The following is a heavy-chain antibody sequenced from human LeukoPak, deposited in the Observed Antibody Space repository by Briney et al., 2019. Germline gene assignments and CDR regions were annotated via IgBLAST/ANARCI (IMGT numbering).Heavy chain of an antibody. CDR3: SRESGAFCPFGY. CDR2: IYYSGST. CDR1: DDSVNSYY. J-gene: IGHJ4*02. D-gene: IGHD1-26*01. V-gene: IGHV4-59*02. Sequence: SETLSLTCTVSDDSVNSYYWTWIRQPPGKGLEWIGYIYYSGSTNYNPSLKSRVTISTDTSRKQLSLDLTSVTAADTAIYYCSRESGAFCPFGYWGQGTLVIVPP.